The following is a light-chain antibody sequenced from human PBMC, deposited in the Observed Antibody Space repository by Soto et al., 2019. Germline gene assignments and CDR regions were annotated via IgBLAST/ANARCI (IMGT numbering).Light chain of an antibody. CDR2: DVI. CDR1: SSDVGAYNF. J-gene: IGLJ3*02. V-gene: IGLV2-11*01. Sequence: QSALTQPRSVSGSPGQSVTISCTGTSSDVGAYNFVSWYQQNPGKAPKLILYDVIKRPSGVPDRFSGSKSGNTASLTISGLQTEDEADYYCCSYAGSSTWVFGGGTKLTVL. CDR3: CSYAGSSTWV.